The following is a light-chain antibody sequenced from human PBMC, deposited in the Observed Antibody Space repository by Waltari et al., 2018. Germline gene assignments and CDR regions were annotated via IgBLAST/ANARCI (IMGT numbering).Light chain of an antibody. Sequence: EIVLTQSPGTLALSPGEIATLSCRASQSVGRAFAWYQQKPGQAPRLLIYDASSRATGISDKFSGSGSGTDFSLTINRVEPEDFAVYFCQMYVRLPVTFGQGTKVEVK. J-gene: IGKJ1*01. CDR2: DAS. V-gene: IGKV3-20*01. CDR3: QMYVRLPVT. CDR1: QSVGRAF.